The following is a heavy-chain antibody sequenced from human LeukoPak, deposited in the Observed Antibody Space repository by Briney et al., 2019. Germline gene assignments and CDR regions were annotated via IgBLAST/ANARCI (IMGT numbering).Heavy chain of an antibody. CDR1: GFTSSSDN. CDR3: ASPEVHIAAAGYGY. Sequence: GGSLRLSCAASGFTSSSDNTNWVRQAPGKGPEWGSSITSSSSYIYYADSVKGRFTISRDNAKNSLYLQMDSLRDEDTDVYYCASPEVHIAAAGYGYWGQGTLVTVSS. V-gene: IGHV3-21*06. D-gene: IGHD6-13*01. J-gene: IGHJ4*02. CDR2: ITSSSSYI.